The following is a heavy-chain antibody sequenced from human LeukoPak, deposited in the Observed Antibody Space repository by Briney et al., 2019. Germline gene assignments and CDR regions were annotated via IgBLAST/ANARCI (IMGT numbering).Heavy chain of an antibody. J-gene: IGHJ4*02. CDR2: IIPIFGTA. D-gene: IGHD6-13*01. CDR3: ARAGAAALVPIDY. V-gene: IGHV1-69*13. Sequence: ASVKVSCKASGGTFSSYAISWVRQAPGQGLEWIGGIIPIFGTANYAQKFQGRVTITADESTSTAYMELSSLRSEDTAVYYCARAGAAALVPIDYWGQGTLVTVSS. CDR1: GGTFSSYA.